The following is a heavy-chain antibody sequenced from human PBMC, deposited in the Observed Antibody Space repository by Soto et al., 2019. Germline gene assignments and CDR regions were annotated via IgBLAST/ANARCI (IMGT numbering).Heavy chain of an antibody. Sequence: QVQLVQSGAEVKKPGASVKVSCKASGYTFTNYDISWVRQAPGQGLEWMGWISGYNGNTNYAQKFQGRVTMTTDTSTSSAYTELRSLRSADTAVYYCAKAQSLARQVAPDYRGKGTLVSVSS. CDR2: ISGYNGNT. J-gene: IGHJ4*02. D-gene: IGHD2-15*01. CDR3: AKAQSLARQVAPDY. CDR1: GYTFTNYD. V-gene: IGHV1-18*01.